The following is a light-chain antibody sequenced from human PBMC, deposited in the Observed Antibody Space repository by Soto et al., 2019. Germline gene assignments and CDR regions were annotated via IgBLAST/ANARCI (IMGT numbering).Light chain of an antibody. CDR3: SSYTTSNTRQIV. CDR2: DVS. J-gene: IGLJ1*01. CDR1: SSDVGSYNL. V-gene: IGLV2-14*02. Sequence: QSVLTQPASVSGSPGQSITISCTGTSSDVGSYNLVSWYQHHPGKAPKLIIYDVSNRPSGVSNPFSGSKSGNTASLTISGLQPEDEADYYCSSYTTSNTRQIVFGTGTKVTVL.